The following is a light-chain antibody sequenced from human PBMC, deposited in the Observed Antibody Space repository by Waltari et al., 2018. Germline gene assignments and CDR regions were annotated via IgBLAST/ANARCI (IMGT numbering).Light chain of an antibody. Sequence: QAVLTPPPSTSGTPGQRVTLSCSRSSSNLGTNPASWYQQLPGTAPTLLIHNNNRRPSGVPDRFSGSKSGTSASLAISGLQSEDEADYYCATWDDSLNGWVFGGGTKLTVL. CDR1: SSNLGTNP. J-gene: IGLJ3*02. V-gene: IGLV1-44*01. CDR3: ATWDDSLNGWV. CDR2: NNN.